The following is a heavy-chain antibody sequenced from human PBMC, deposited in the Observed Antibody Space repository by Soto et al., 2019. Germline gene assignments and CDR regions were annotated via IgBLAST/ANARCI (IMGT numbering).Heavy chain of an antibody. CDR1: GGSISSGGFY. CDR2: IYHSGNT. J-gene: IGHJ5*02. CDR3: ERRTYQFYYSSGEQTRFDP. V-gene: IGHV4-31*03. D-gene: IGHD2-15*01. Sequence: QVQLQESGPGLVQPSQTLSLTCTVYGGSISSGGFYWSWIRQHPEKGLEWIVWIYHSGNTYYNPSLNSRVTLLADTSTNQFSLELTSVTAADTADSYCERRTYQFYYSSGEQTRFDPWGQASLVTVSS.